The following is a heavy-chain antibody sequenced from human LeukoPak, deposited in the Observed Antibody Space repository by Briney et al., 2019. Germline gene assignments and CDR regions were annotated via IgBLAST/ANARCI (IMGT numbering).Heavy chain of an antibody. CDR2: INVEGTTT. CDR1: GFTFTRFW. V-gene: IGHV3-74*01. Sequence: GGSLRLSCAGSGFTFTRFWMHWVRQAPGKGLVCVSRINVEGTTTTYADSVEGRFTISRDENTLYLQMNHLRVDDTAVYYCTRGGEEPFDYWGQGTLVTVSS. J-gene: IGHJ4*02. D-gene: IGHD3-10*01. CDR3: TRGGEEPFDY.